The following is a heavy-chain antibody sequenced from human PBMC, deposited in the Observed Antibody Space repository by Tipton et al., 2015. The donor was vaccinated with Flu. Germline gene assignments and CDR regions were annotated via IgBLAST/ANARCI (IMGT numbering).Heavy chain of an antibody. V-gene: IGHV3-30*04. CDR3: ARDIAYYDILTGYPGGY. CDR2: ISYDGSNK. D-gene: IGHD3-9*01. J-gene: IGHJ4*02. CDR1: GFTFSSYA. Sequence: SLRLSCAASGFTFSSYAMHWVRQAPGKGLEWVAVISYDGSNKYYADSVKGRFTISRDNSKNTLYLQMNSLGAEDTAVYYCARDIAYYDILTGYPGGYWGQGTLVTVSS.